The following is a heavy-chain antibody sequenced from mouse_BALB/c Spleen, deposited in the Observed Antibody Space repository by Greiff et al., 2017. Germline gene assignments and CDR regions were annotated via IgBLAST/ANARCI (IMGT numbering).Heavy chain of an antibody. Sequence: DVQLQESGPGLVKPSQSLSLTCTVTGYSITSDYAWNWIRQFPGNKLEWMGYISYSGSTSYNPSLKSRISITRDTSKNQFFLQLNSVTTEDTATYYCARMGEDYWGQGTSVTVSS. CDR2: ISYSGST. V-gene: IGHV3-2*02. CDR1: GYSITSDYA. J-gene: IGHJ4*01. CDR3: ARMGEDY.